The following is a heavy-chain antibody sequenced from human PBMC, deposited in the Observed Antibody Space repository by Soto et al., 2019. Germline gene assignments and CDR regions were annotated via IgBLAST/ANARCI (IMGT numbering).Heavy chain of an antibody. Sequence: GGSLRLSCAASGFTFSDYYMSWIRQAPGKGLEWVSYISSSSSYTNYADSVKGRFTISRDNAKNSLYLQMNSLRAEDTAVYYCARVWTDSSGFDPWGQGTLVTVSS. V-gene: IGHV3-11*06. J-gene: IGHJ5*02. CDR1: GFTFSDYY. D-gene: IGHD6-25*01. CDR3: ARVWTDSSGFDP. CDR2: ISSSSSYT.